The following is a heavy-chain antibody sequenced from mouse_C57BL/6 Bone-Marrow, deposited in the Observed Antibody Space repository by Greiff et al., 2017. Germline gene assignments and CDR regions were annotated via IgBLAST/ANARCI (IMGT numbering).Heavy chain of an antibody. V-gene: IGHV1-26*01. D-gene: IGHD1-1*01. CDR2: INPNNGGT. J-gene: IGHJ2*01. CDR3: ARWSHYYGSSLDY. Sequence: EVQLQQSGPELVKPGASVKISCKASGYTFTDYYMNWVKQSHGKSLEWIGDINPNNGGTSYKQKFKGKATLTVDKSSSTAYMELRSLTSEDSAVYYCARWSHYYGSSLDYWGQGTTLTVSS. CDR1: GYTFTDYY.